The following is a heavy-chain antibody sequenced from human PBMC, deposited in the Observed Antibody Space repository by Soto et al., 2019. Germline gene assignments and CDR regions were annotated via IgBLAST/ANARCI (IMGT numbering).Heavy chain of an antibody. D-gene: IGHD4-4*01. Sequence: QITLKESGPALVKPTQTLTLTCTISGFSLNTSGVGVGWIRQPPGKALEWLALIYWSDEKRYSQSLKTRLTITKDTSKNQVVLTMTNMDPVDTATYYCARRPPYTNYLDYWGQGTLVTVSS. CDR1: GFSLNTSGVG. CDR3: ARRPPYTNYLDY. V-gene: IGHV2-5*01. CDR2: IYWSDEK. J-gene: IGHJ4*02.